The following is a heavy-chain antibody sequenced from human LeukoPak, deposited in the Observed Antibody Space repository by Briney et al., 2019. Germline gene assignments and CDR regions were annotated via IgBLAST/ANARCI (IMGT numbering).Heavy chain of an antibody. CDR1: GFTFSSYS. CDR3: AIIQGVIGPNGY. CDR2: ISSSSSYI. V-gene: IGHV3-21*01. D-gene: IGHD3-10*01. Sequence: PGGSLRLSCAASGFTFSSYSMNWVRQAPGKGLKWVSSISSSSSYIYYADSVKGRFTISRDNAKNSLYLQMNSLRAEDTAVYYCAIIQGVIGPNGYWGQGTLVTVSS. J-gene: IGHJ4*02.